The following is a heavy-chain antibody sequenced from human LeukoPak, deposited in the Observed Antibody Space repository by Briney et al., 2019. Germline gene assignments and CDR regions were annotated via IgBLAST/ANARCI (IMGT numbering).Heavy chain of an antibody. J-gene: IGHJ4*02. CDR1: GAYFTNYY. Sequence: SETLSLTCTVSGAYFTNYYWSFIRQPPGKGLEWIGFSSYNGNTNYNPSLKSRVTISLDMSKNQFSLMLNSVTAADTAVYYCARGTLMWFGAKMEYYFDSWGQGTPLAVSS. CDR3: ARGTLMWFGAKMEYYFDS. V-gene: IGHV4-59*01. D-gene: IGHD3-10*01. CDR2: SSYNGNT.